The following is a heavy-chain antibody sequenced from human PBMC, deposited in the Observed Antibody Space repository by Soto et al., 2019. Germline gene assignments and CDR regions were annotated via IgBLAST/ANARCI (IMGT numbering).Heavy chain of an antibody. D-gene: IGHD6-13*01. CDR3: ARGVSSSWYSTTKNWFDP. CDR2: MNPNSGNT. V-gene: IGHV1-8*01. J-gene: IGHJ5*02. Sequence: ASVKVSCKASGYTFTSYDINWVRQATGQGLEWMGWMNPNSGNTGYAQKFQGRVTMTRNTSISTAYMELSSLRSEDTAVYYCARGVSSSWYSTTKNWFDPWGQGTLVTVSS. CDR1: GYTFTSYD.